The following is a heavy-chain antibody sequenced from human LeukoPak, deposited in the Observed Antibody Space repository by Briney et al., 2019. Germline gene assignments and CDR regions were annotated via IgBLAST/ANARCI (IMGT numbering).Heavy chain of an antibody. CDR2: INPGGNEI. CDR1: GLTFRSYW. J-gene: IGHJ4*02. V-gene: IGHV3-7*01. D-gene: IGHD5-18*01. Sequence: GGSLRLSCTFSGLTFRSYWMNWVRQAPGKGLEWVANINPGGNEIRSVDSVKGRSIISRDNAKNSLDLQMSSLRAEDTAVYYCARADRGYSYGEGDYFDYWGQGTLVTVSS. CDR3: ARADRGYSYGEGDYFDY.